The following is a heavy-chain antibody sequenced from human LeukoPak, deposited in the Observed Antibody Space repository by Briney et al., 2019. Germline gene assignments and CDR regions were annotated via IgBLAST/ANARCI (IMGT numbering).Heavy chain of an antibody. CDR2: ISPNGDTI. J-gene: IGHJ6*04. CDR3: AKGVGSSWLSTLSQVAMDV. Sequence: GGSLRLSCAAAGFSFSDRYMSWIRQAPGKGMEWVAYISPNGDTIHYADSVKGRFSISRDNAKNSLFLQVNSLRAEDTAVYYCAKGVGSSWLSTLSQVAMDVWGKGTTVTVSS. D-gene: IGHD3-9*01. CDR1: GFSFSDRY. V-gene: IGHV3-11*04.